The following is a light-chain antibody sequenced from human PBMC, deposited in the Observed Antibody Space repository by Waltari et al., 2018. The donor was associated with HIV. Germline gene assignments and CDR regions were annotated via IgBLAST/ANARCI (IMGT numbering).Light chain of an antibody. CDR3: SSYAGSTVI. J-gene: IGLJ2*01. CDR1: STDVGAYNY. V-gene: IGLV2-8*01. Sequence: QYALTQPPSASGSPGQSVTISCTGTSTDVGAYNYVSWYQQHSGEAPKLIIYEVTKRPSGVPERFSGSKSGNTASLTVSGLQAEDEADFYCSSYAGSTVIFGGGTKLTVL. CDR2: EVT.